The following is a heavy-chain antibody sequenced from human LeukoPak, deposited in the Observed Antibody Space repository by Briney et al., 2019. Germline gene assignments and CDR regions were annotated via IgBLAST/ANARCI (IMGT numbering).Heavy chain of an antibody. CDR2: IIPILGIA. CDR1: GGTFSSYA. CDR3: ARDPNSSNFDY. V-gene: IGHV1-69*04. D-gene: IGHD6-19*01. Sequence: SVKVSCKASGGTFSSYAISWVRQAPGQGLEWMGRIIPILGIANYAQKFQGRVTITADKSTSTAYMELSSLRSEDTAVYYCARDPNSSNFDYWGQGTLVTVSS. J-gene: IGHJ4*02.